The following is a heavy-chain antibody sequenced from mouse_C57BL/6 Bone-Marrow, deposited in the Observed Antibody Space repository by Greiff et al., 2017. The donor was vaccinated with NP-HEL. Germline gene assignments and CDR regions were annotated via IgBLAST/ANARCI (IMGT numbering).Heavy chain of an antibody. D-gene: IGHD2-2*01. CDR2: ILPGSGST. V-gene: IGHV1-9*01. CDR3: ARRGIYYGYDEDGYFDY. J-gene: IGHJ2*01. CDR1: GYTFTGYW. Sequence: QVQLQQSGAELMKPGASVKLSCKATGYTFTGYWIEWVKQRPGHGLEWIGEILPGSGSTNYNEKFKGKATFTADTSSNTAYMQLSSLTTEDSAIYYGARRGIYYGYDEDGYFDYWGQGTTLTVSS.